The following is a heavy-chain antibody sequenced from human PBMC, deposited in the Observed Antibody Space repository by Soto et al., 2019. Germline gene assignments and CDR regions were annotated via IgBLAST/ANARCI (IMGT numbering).Heavy chain of an antibody. CDR2: ISWSSVNV. V-gene: IGHV3-9*01. J-gene: IGHJ4*02. Sequence: HPGGSLRLSCAASGFKFDDYTMHWVRQTPGRGLEWVSSISWSSVNVDYRDPVKGRFTISRDNAKNALYLQMNSLRVEDTALYYCVKGLNIDYNSAWFYFDFWGLGTVVTVSS. CDR1: GFKFDDYT. CDR3: VKGLNIDYNSAWFYFDF. D-gene: IGHD6-19*01.